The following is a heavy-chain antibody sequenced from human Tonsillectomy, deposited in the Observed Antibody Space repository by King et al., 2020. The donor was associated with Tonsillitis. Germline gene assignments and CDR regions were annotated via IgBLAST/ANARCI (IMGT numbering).Heavy chain of an antibody. CDR3: ARAIVVIRLLDAFDI. CDR2: ISHDGSNK. V-gene: IGHV3-30-3*01. CDR1: GFTFSSYV. Sequence: VQLVESGGGVVQPGRSLRLSCAASGFTFSSYVMHWVRQAPGKGLEWVAVISHDGSNKYYADSVKGRFTISRDNSENTLDLQMNSLRAEDTAVYYCARAIVVIRLLDAFDIWGQGTMVTVSS. J-gene: IGHJ3*02. D-gene: IGHD3-22*01.